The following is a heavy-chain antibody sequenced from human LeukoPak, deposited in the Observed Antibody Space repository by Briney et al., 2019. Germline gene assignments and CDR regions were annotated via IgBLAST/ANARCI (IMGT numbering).Heavy chain of an antibody. CDR3: ARVKPDEGYCSGGSCYPGAFEI. V-gene: IGHV4-59*01. Sequence: KASETLSLTRTVPGGSISSYYWGWIRQPPGKGLGWIGHIHYSGSTNNNPTLKTRDTISVDTSKNQSSLKLSSVTAADTTVYYCARVKPDEGYCSGGSCYPGAFEIWGQGTMVTVSS. CDR1: GGSISSYY. D-gene: IGHD2-15*01. J-gene: IGHJ3*02. CDR2: IHYSGST.